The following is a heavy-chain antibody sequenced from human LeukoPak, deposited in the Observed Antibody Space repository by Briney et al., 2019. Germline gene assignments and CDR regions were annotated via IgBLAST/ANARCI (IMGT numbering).Heavy chain of an antibody. V-gene: IGHV4-4*07. CDR2: IYTSGST. CDR3: ARDLPTVTIFGDAFDI. Sequence: SETLSLTCTVSGGSISSYYWSWIRQPAGKGLEWIGRIYTSGSTNYNPSLKSRVTMSVDTSKNQFSLKLSSVTAAETAVYYCARDLPTVTIFGDAFDIWGQGTMVTVSS. J-gene: IGHJ3*02. CDR1: GGSISSYY. D-gene: IGHD4-17*01.